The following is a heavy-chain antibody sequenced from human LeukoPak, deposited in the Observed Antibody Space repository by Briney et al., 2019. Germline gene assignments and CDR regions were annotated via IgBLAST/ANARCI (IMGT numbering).Heavy chain of an antibody. J-gene: IGHJ4*02. CDR1: GFTFRTFA. D-gene: IGHD6-19*01. Sequence: GGSLRLSCATSGFTFRTFAMDWVRQAPGKGLEWVAAIWFDGTEGPDKNYADSLRGRSLISRDDSKNTLFLQMNNLRAEDTAVYYCAKEAGSGWRYFDNWGQGTLVTVSS. V-gene: IGHV3-33*06. CDR2: IWFDGTEGPDK. CDR3: AKEAGSGWRYFDN.